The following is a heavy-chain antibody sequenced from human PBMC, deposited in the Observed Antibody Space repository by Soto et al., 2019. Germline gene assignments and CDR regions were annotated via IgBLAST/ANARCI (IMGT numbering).Heavy chain of an antibody. J-gene: IGHJ6*02. Sequence: QVQLVESGGGVVQPGRSLRLSCAASGFTFSSYGMHWVRQAPGKGLEWVAVIWYDGSNKYYADSVKGRFTISRDNSKNXXYLXXXXXXAXXXAVYYCXXDRRWGTSAMDVWGQGTTVTVSS. D-gene: IGHD3-16*01. V-gene: IGHV3-33*01. CDR2: IWYDGSNK. CDR1: GFTFSSYG. CDR3: XXDRRWGTSAMDV.